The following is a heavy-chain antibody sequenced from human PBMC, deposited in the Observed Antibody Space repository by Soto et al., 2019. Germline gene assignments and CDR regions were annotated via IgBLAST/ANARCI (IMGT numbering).Heavy chain of an antibody. CDR1: GFTFSSYA. V-gene: IGHV3-23*01. CDR2: ISGSGGST. J-gene: IGHJ6*02. D-gene: IGHD3-10*01. Sequence: GGSLRLSCAASGFTFSSYAMSWVRQAPGKGLEWVSAISGSGGSTYYADSVKGRFTISRDNSKNTLYLQMNSLRAEDTDVYYCAKSRGFGEYWAYYGMDVWGQGTTVTVSS. CDR3: AKSRGFGEYWAYYGMDV.